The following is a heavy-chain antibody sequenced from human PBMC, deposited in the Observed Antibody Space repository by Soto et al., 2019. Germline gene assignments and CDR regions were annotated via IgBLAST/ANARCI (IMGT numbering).Heavy chain of an antibody. Sequence: KPSETLSLTCSVSGGSVRSGVYYWSWIRQPPGKGLQWIGYIYYNGSTNYNPSLKSRVTISIDTSRNQFSLRLSSVTAADTAVYYCARDHAGSGNYYPNWFDPWGQGALVTVSS. CDR3: ARDHAGSGNYYPNWFDP. D-gene: IGHD3-10*01. V-gene: IGHV4-61*08. CDR2: IYYNGST. CDR1: GGSVRSGVYY. J-gene: IGHJ5*02.